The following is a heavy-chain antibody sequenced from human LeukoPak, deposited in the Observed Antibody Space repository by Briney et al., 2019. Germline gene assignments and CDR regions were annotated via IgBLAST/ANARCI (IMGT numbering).Heavy chain of an antibody. V-gene: IGHV3-23*01. CDR2: ISGSGGST. D-gene: IGHD4-17*01. J-gene: IGHJ4*02. Sequence: GGSLRLSCAASGFTFSSYAMSCVRQAPGKGLEWVSAISGSGGSTYYADSVKGRFTISRDNSKNTLYLQMNSLRAEDTAVYYCAKDDDYGDYASDYWGQGTLVTVSS. CDR1: GFTFSSYA. CDR3: AKDDDYGDYASDY.